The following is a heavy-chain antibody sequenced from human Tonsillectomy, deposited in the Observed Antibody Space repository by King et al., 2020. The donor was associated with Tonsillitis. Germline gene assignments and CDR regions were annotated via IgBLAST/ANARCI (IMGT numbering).Heavy chain of an antibody. D-gene: IGHD6-13*01. CDR2: INPSGGST. Sequence: VQLVESGAEVKKPGASVKVSCKPSGYTFTSFYMHWVRQAPRQGLEWMGVINPSGGSTSYAQKFQDRVTMTRDTSTNTVYMEQSSLRSEDTAVYYCASRDPLAAAGTTARGYFDLWGRGTLVTVSS. CDR1: GYTFTSFY. J-gene: IGHJ2*01. V-gene: IGHV1-46*01. CDR3: ASRDPLAAAGTTARGYFDL.